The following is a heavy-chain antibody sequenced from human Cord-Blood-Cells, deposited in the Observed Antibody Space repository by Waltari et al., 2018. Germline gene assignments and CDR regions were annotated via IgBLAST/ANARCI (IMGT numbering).Heavy chain of an antibody. Sequence: QVQLVASGGGVVQPGRSLRLSCAASGFTFSRHAMHRVRQAPGKGLEWVAVISYDGSNKYYADSVKGRFTISRDNSKNTLYLQMNSLRAEDTAVYYCARDSGYSYGPFDYWGQGTLVTVSS. CDR2: ISYDGSNK. CDR1: GFTFSRHA. V-gene: IGHV3-30-3*01. J-gene: IGHJ4*02. CDR3: ARDSGYSYGPFDY. D-gene: IGHD5-18*01.